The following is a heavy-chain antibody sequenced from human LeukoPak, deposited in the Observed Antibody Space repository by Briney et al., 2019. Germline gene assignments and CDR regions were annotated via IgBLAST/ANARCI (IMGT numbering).Heavy chain of an antibody. Sequence: ASVKVSCKASGYTFINYGFSWVRQAPGQGLEWMGWISAYNGNTNYAQKLQGRVTMTTDTSTSTAYMELRSLRSDDTAVYYCARALNYDFWSGYSHGYNWFDPWGQGTLVTVSS. CDR3: ARALNYDFWSGYSHGYNWFDP. CDR1: GYTFINYG. D-gene: IGHD3-3*01. CDR2: ISAYNGNT. J-gene: IGHJ5*02. V-gene: IGHV1-18*01.